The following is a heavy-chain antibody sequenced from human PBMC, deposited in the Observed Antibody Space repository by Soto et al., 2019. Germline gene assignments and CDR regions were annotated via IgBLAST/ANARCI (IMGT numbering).Heavy chain of an antibody. CDR3: ARDFNYYGSGSCLDY. CDR1: GFTFSSYS. V-gene: IGHV3-21*01. Sequence: GGSLRLSCAASGFTFSSYSMNWVRQAPGKGLEWVSSISSSSSYIYYADSVKGRFTISRDNAKNSLYLQMNSLRAEDTAVYYCARDFNYYGSGSCLDYWGQGTLVTVSS. CDR2: ISSSSSYI. D-gene: IGHD3-10*01. J-gene: IGHJ4*02.